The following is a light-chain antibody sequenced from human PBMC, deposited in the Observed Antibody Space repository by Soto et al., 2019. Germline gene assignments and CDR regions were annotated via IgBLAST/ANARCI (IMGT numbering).Light chain of an antibody. J-gene: IGKJ1*01. CDR2: DTS. Sequence: IQMTQSPSTLSASVGDRVTITCRASQDSTKYLAWYQQKPGKAPNLLIYDTSTLHSGIPARFSGSGSGTEFTLTISGLQPEDFATYYCQQHIRCPSTFGQGTRVEIK. V-gene: IGKV1-9*01. CDR3: QQHIRCPST. CDR1: QDSTKY.